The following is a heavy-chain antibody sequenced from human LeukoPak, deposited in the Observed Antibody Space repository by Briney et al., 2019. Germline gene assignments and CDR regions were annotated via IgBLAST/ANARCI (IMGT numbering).Heavy chain of an antibody. J-gene: IGHJ5*02. Sequence: ASVKVSCKASGGTFSSYAISWVRQAPGQGLEWMGRIIPILGIANYAQKFQGRVTITADKSTSTAYMELSSLRSEDTAVYYCARGAAAGYEDWFDPWGQGTLVIVSS. CDR1: GGTFSSYA. V-gene: IGHV1-69*04. CDR2: IIPILGIA. CDR3: ARGAAAGYEDWFDP. D-gene: IGHD6-13*01.